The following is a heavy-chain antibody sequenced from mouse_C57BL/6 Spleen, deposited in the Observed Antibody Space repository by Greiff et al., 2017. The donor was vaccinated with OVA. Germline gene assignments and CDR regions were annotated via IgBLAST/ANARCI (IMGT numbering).Heavy chain of an antibody. CDR1: GYTFTDYE. D-gene: IGHD2-4*01. CDR3: TGSLYDYDGFAY. CDR2: IDPETGGT. Sequence: VKLMESGAELVRPGASVTLSCKASGYTFTDYEMHWVKQTPVHGLEWIGAIDPETGGTAYNQKFKGKAILTADKSSSTAYMELRSLTSEDSAVYYCTGSLYDYDGFAYWGQGTLVTVSA. J-gene: IGHJ3*01. V-gene: IGHV1-15*01.